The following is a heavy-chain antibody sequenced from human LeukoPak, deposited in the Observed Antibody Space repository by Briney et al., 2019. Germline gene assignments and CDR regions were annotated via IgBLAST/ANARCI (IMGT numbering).Heavy chain of an antibody. J-gene: IGHJ5*02. CDR2: LTQFFRRT. CDR3: ATSESGRSWDWFAP. V-gene: IGHV1-69*05. CDR1: GGSFRAYP. D-gene: IGHD3-10*01. Sequence: SVKVSCKASGGSFRAYPISWVRQAPGQGLEWMGGLTQFFRRTNYTQKFQGRLTITTDESSSTAYMELSDLRSDDTAIYYCATSESGRSWDWFAPWGQGTLVTVSS.